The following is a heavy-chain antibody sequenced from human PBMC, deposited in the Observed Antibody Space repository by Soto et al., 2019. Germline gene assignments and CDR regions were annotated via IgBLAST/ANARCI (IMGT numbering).Heavy chain of an antibody. J-gene: IGHJ5*02. CDR1: GYTFTSYA. CDR3: ARAQALSPGGHNWFDP. Sequence: ASVKVSCKASGYTFTSYAMHWVRQAPGQRLEWMGWINAGNGNTKYSQKFQGWVTITRDTSISTAYMELSRLRSDDTAVYYCARAQALSPGGHNWFDPWGQGTLVTVSS. V-gene: IGHV1-3*01. D-gene: IGHD3-16*01. CDR2: INAGNGNT.